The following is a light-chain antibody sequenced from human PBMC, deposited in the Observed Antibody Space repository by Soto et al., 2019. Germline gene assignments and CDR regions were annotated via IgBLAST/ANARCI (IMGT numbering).Light chain of an antibody. V-gene: IGKV1-27*01. CDR2: AAS. J-gene: IGKJ1*01. CDR3: QKYNSAPRT. CDR1: QDVSHY. Sequence: DIQMTQSPSSLSASVGDRVTITCRASQDVSHYLAWYQQQPGKVPKLLIYAASTLQSGVPSRFSGSGSGTDFTLTISSLQPEDVATYYCQKYNSAPRTFGQGTKVDI.